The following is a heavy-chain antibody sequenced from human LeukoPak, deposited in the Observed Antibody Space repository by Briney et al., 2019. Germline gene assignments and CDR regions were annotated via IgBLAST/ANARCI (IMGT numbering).Heavy chain of an antibody. V-gene: IGHV3-48*01. CDR2: ISSSSSTI. D-gene: IGHD3-3*01. Sequence: GGSLRLSCAASGFTFSSYSMNWVRQAPGKGLEWVSYISSSSSTIYYADSVKGRFTISRDNSKNTLYLQMNSLRAEDTAVYYCAKYYDFWSGYQFFDYRGQGTLVTVSS. CDR3: AKYYDFWSGYQFFDY. CDR1: GFTFSSYS. J-gene: IGHJ4*02.